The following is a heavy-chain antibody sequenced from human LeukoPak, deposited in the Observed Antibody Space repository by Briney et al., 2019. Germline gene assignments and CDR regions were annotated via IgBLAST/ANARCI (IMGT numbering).Heavy chain of an antibody. D-gene: IGHD5-12*01. V-gene: IGHV3-66*01. J-gene: IGHJ6*02. CDR3: ARGVAHYYYGMDV. Sequence: GGSLRLSCAASGFTVSSNYMSWVRQAPGKGLEWVSVIYSGGSTYYADSVKGRFTISRDNSKNTLYLQMNSLRAEDTAVYYCARGVAHYYYGMDVWGQGTTVTVSS. CDR1: GFTVSSNY. CDR2: IYSGGST.